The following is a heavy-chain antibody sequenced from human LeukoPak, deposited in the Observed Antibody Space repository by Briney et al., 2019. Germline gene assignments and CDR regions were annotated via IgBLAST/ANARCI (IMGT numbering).Heavy chain of an antibody. CDR2: IYYSGST. D-gene: IGHD2-21*01. Sequence: SETLSLTCTVSGGSISSYFWSWIRQPPGKGLEWIGYIYYSGSTNYNPSLKSRVTISVDTSKNQFSLKLSSVTAADTAVYYCARVVGITPLYYYYGMDVWGQGTTVTVSS. CDR3: ARVVGITPLYYYYGMDV. J-gene: IGHJ6*02. CDR1: GGSISSYF. V-gene: IGHV4-59*12.